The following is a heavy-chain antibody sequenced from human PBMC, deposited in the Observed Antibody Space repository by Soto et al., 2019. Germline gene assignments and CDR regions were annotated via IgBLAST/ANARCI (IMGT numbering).Heavy chain of an antibody. CDR2: ISGSGGRT. V-gene: IGHV3-23*01. D-gene: IGHD3-3*01. CDR1: GFPFSSYA. J-gene: IGHJ5*02. Sequence: DVQLLESGGGLVQPGGSLRLSCAASGFPFSSYAMTWVRQTPGQGLQWVSSISGSGGRTYYADSVKGRFTISRDNSKNTLYLQMNSLGADDTAVYYCAKVYVFRVVEAPNSFDLWGQGALVAVAS. CDR3: AKVYVFRVVEAPNSFDL.